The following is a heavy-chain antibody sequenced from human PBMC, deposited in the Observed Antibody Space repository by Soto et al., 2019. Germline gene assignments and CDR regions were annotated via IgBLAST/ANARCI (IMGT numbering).Heavy chain of an antibody. V-gene: IGHV5-10-1*01. CDR2: IDPGDTYA. CDR1: GYTFTTFW. Sequence: GESLKISCTGFGYTFTTFWISWVRQMPGKGLEWMGRIDPGDTYATYSPAFQGHVTISADKATSTAYLQWSSLKASDAAMYFCARIYCTTTTCDSWFDPWGQGTLVTVSS. CDR3: ARIYCTTTTCDSWFDP. J-gene: IGHJ5*02. D-gene: IGHD2-2*01.